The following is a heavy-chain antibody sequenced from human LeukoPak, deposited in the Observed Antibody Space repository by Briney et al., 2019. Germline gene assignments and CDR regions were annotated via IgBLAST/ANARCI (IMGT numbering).Heavy chain of an antibody. Sequence: PGGSLRLSCAASGFTFSSYAMSWVRQAPGKGLEWVSAISGSGGSTYYADSVKGRFTISRDNAKNSLYLQMNSLRAEDTAVYYCARDVDSSGYLDYWGQGTLVTVSS. J-gene: IGHJ4*02. CDR3: ARDVDSSGYLDY. CDR2: ISGSGGST. V-gene: IGHV3-23*01. CDR1: GFTFSSYA. D-gene: IGHD3-22*01.